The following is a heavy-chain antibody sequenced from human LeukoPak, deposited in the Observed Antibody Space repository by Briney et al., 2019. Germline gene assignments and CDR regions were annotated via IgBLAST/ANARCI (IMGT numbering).Heavy chain of an antibody. CDR3: ARAQALNWFDP. J-gene: IGHJ5*02. Sequence: GGSLRLSCAASGFTFSNYGMSWVRQAPGKGLEWVSVISGSGDGTYYADSVKGRFTISRDNSKNTLYLQMNSLRAEDTAVYYCARAQALNWFDPWGQGTLVTVSS. V-gene: IGHV3-23*01. CDR1: GFTFSNYG. CDR2: ISGSGDGT.